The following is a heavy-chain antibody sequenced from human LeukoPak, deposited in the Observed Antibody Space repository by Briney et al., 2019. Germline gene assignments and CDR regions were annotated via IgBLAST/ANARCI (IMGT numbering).Heavy chain of an antibody. CDR1: GYTFTSYY. Sequence: ASVKVSCKASGYTFTSYYMHWVRQAPGQGLEWMGIINPSGGSTSYAQKFQGRVNITADESTSTAFMELSSLTSEDTTIYYCATESDGGAFDVWGQGTMVSVSS. D-gene: IGHD3-10*01. CDR3: ATESDGGAFDV. J-gene: IGHJ3*01. CDR2: INPSGGST. V-gene: IGHV1-46*01.